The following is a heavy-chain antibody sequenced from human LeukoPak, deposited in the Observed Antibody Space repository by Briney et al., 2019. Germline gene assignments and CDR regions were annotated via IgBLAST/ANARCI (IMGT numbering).Heavy chain of an antibody. Sequence: ASVKVSCKASGYTFTSYYMRWVPQAPGQGLEWMGKINPSGGSTSYAQKFQGRVTMTRDTSTSTVYMELRSLRSEDTAVYYCARRSRGDYVDYWGQGTLVTVSS. D-gene: IGHD3-10*01. J-gene: IGHJ4*02. CDR3: ARRSRGDYVDY. CDR2: INPSGGST. V-gene: IGHV1-46*03. CDR1: GYTFTSYY.